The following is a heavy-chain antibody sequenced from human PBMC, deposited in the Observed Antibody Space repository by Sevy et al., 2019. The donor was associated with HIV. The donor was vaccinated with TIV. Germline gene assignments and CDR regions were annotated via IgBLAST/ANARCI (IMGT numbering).Heavy chain of an antibody. J-gene: IGHJ4*02. D-gene: IGHD6-13*01. CDR2: IIPMFATA. CDR1: GRTFSSYA. V-gene: IGHV1-69*13. Sequence: ASVKVSSKASGRTFSSYAFSWVRQAPGQGLEWMGGIIPMFATANYVQKFQGRVTITADESTSTAYMELSSLRSEDTAIYYCARSMSWYASFDYWGQGTLVTVSS. CDR3: ARSMSWYASFDY.